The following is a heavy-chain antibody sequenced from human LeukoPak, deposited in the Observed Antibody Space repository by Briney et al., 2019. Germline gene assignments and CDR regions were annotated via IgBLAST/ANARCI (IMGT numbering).Heavy chain of an antibody. V-gene: IGHV1-8*01. D-gene: IGHD6-13*01. CDR1: GYTFTSYD. Sequence: ASVKVSCKASGYTFTSYDINWVRQATGQGLEWMGWMNPNSGNTGYAQKFQGRVTMTRNTSISTAYMELSSLRSEDTAVYYCAKDFSSNWAHHFDYWGQGTLVTVSS. CDR2: MNPNSGNT. J-gene: IGHJ4*02. CDR3: AKDFSSNWAHHFDY.